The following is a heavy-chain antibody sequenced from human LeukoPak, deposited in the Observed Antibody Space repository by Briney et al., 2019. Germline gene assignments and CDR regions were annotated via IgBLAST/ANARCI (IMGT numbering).Heavy chain of an antibody. CDR2: ISGSGAFT. CDR1: GFTFSTYA. CDR3: AKDHWGAIRGEFDY. V-gene: IGHV3-23*01. J-gene: IGHJ4*02. Sequence: GGSLRLSCAASGFTFSTYAMNWVRQAPGKGLEWVSGISGSGAFTYYADSVKGRFTISRDNSKNTLYLQMNSLRAEDTAVYFCAKDHWGAIRGEFDYWGQGTLVTVSS. D-gene: IGHD3-10*01.